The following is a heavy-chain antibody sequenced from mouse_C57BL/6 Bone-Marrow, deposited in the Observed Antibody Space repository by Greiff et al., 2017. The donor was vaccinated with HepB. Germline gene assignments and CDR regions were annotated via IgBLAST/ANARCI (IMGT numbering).Heavy chain of an antibody. D-gene: IGHD1-1*01. J-gene: IGHJ3*01. CDR1: GYTFTDYN. Sequence: VQLQQSGPELVKPGASVKIPCTASGYTFTDYNMDWVKQSHGKSLEWIGDINPNNGGTIYNQKFKGKATLTVDKSSSTAYLELRSLTSEDTAVYYCARSGHYYGSGGFAYWGQGTLVTVSA. V-gene: IGHV1-18*01. CDR3: ARSGHYYGSGGFAY. CDR2: INPNNGGT.